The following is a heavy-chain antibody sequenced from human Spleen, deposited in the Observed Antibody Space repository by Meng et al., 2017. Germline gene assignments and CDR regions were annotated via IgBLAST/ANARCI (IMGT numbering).Heavy chain of an antibody. Sequence: QPHVQMAGPGLVQLPESLSLTCTVSGGSSSSSSYYWGWIRQPPGKGLEWIGRIYYSGSTYYNPSLKSRVTISVDTSKNQFSLKLSSVTAADTAVYYCARFVVAATTLGWFDPWGQGTLVTVSS. D-gene: IGHD2-15*01. V-gene: IGHV4-39*07. CDR2: IYYSGST. CDR3: ARFVVAATTLGWFDP. CDR1: GGSSSSSSYY. J-gene: IGHJ5*02.